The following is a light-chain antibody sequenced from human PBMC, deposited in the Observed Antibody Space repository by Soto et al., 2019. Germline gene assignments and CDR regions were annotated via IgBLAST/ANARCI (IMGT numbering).Light chain of an antibody. CDR2: DTS. J-gene: IGKJ5*01. CDR3: QQRSNWIT. CDR1: QGVSRY. Sequence: DILVTQSPSSLSLPLGDRATLSCRASQGVSRYLAWYQQKPGQAPRLLIYDTSCWHSGLPARFSGSGSGTDFTLTISSLQPEDFAVYYCQQRSNWITFGQGTRLEIK. V-gene: IGKV3-11*01.